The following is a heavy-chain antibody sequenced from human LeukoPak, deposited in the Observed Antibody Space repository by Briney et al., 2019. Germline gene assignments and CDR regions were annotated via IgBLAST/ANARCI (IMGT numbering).Heavy chain of an antibody. J-gene: IGHJ5*02. D-gene: IGHD3-22*01. Sequence: PSETLSLTCTVSGGSVGSGTFYWSWIRQPPGKGLEWIGDIYYSGSTNYNPSLKSRVTISVDMSTNQFSLKLISVTAADTAVYYCARERAYYHESSGYREIYNWFHPWGQGTLVTVSS. CDR2: IYYSGST. V-gene: IGHV4-61*01. CDR1: GGSVGSGTFY. CDR3: ARERAYYHESSGYREIYNWFHP.